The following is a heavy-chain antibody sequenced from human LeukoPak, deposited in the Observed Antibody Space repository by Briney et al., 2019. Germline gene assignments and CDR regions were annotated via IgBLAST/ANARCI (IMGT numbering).Heavy chain of an antibody. Sequence: GGSLRLSCAASGFTFSSYSMNWVRQAPGKGLEWVSSISGDSNYIYYADSVRGRFTISRDISKNTLFLEMDSLRGEDTAVYYCARAYDSSWHNFDYWGQGSLVTVSS. V-gene: IGHV3-21*01. CDR2: ISGDSNYI. J-gene: IGHJ4*02. CDR1: GFTFSSYS. D-gene: IGHD6-13*01. CDR3: ARAYDSSWHNFDY.